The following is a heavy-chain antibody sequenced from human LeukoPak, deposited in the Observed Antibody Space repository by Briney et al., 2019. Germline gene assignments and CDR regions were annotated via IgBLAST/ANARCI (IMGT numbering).Heavy chain of an antibody. D-gene: IGHD6-13*01. Sequence: ASVKVSCKVSGYTLTELSMHWVRQAPGKGLEWMGGFDPEDGETIYAQKFQGRVTMTEDTSTDTAYMELSSLRSEDTAVYYCATGGGGYSSSWYGIAEAFDIWGQGTMVTVSS. V-gene: IGHV1-24*01. CDR2: FDPEDGET. J-gene: IGHJ3*02. CDR1: GYTLTELS. CDR3: ATGGGGYSSSWYGIAEAFDI.